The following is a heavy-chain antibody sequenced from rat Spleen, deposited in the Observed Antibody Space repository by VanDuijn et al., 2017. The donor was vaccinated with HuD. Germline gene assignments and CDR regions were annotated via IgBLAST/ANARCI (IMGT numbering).Heavy chain of an antibody. D-gene: IGHD1-2*01. V-gene: IGHV2-43*01. CDR3: TRSLYSSPLLDH. J-gene: IGHJ2*01. CDR1: GFSPTNYH. Sequence: QVQLKESGPGLVQPSQTLSLTCTVSGFSPTNYHVSWVRQPPGKGLEWMGVIGTGGSTAYNSALKSRLSISRDTSKNQVFLKMGSLLSGATDIYYCTRSLYSSPLLDHWGQGVMVTVSS. CDR2: IGTGGST.